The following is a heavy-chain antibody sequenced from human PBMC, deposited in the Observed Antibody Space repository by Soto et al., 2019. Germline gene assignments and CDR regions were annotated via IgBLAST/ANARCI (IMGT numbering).Heavy chain of an antibody. Sequence: GGALRLSCVASGFTFDTYGIHWVRQAPGKGLQWVALISYEGSNTYYADSVRGRFTISRDNSKNTLYLQMNTLRPEDTGLYYCARVTPGNNLYYFSGLDFWGQGTSVTVSS. D-gene: IGHD1-1*01. CDR3: ARVTPGNNLYYFSGLDF. CDR1: GFTFDTYG. J-gene: IGHJ6*02. V-gene: IGHV3-30-3*01. CDR2: ISYEGSNT.